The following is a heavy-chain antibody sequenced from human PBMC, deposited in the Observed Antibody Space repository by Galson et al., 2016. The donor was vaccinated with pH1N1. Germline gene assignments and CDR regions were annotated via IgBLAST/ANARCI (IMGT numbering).Heavy chain of an antibody. Sequence: SLRLSCAASGFTFNSEAMSWVRQAPGRGLEWVSSISVSGGRTYYGDSVKGRSTISSDNSKSTVFLQMNSLGAEATAVYYCGKDGWSDVDTAIIIGDHIDCWGQGTLVTVSS. CDR2: ISVSGGRT. V-gene: IGHV3-23*01. J-gene: IGHJ4*02. D-gene: IGHD5-18*01. CDR1: GFTFNSEA. CDR3: GKDGWSDVDTAIIIGDHIDC.